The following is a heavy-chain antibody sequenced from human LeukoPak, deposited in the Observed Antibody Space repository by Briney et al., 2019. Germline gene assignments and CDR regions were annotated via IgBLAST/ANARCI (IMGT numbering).Heavy chain of an antibody. Sequence: GGSLRLSCSASGLGILTSAVHWVRHAPGRGLEWMSVISYDGSFKYYADAVKGRFTISRDNSKNTLYLQMNSLRAEDTAVYYCAKGGFYGSASYYKGYFDYWGQGTLVAVSS. CDR3: AKGGFYGSASYYKGYFDY. CDR2: ISYDGSFK. V-gene: IGHV3-30*01. D-gene: IGHD3-10*01. J-gene: IGHJ4*02. CDR1: GLGILTSA.